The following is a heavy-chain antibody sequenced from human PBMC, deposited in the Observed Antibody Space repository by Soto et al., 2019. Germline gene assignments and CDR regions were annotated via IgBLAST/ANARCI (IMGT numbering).Heavy chain of an antibody. CDR2: INHSGST. V-gene: IGHV4-34*01. Sequence: PSETLSLTYAFFGGSFSGYYWSWMRQPPGKGLEWIGEINHSGSTNYNPSLKSRVTISVDTSKNQFSLKLSSVTAADTAVYYCARGIRYYYGSGSYYNDLHWFDPWGQG. D-gene: IGHD3-10*01. J-gene: IGHJ5*02. CDR3: ARGIRYYYGSGSYYNDLHWFDP. CDR1: GGSFSGYY.